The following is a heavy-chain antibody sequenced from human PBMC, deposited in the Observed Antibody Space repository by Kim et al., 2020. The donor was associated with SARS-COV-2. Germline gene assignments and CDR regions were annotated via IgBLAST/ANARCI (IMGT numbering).Heavy chain of an antibody. D-gene: IGHD3-3*01. Sequence: ASVKVSCKASGYTFTKYAITWVRQAPGQGLEWMGWISGNNGNTNYAQRLQGRVTMTRDTSTSTAYMELRSLRSDDTGVYYCARVAAKAYIDFWTGSRYFYAMDVWGQGTTVTVSS. CDR2: ISGNNGNT. V-gene: IGHV1-18*01. CDR1: GYTFTKYA. CDR3: ARVAAKAYIDFWTGSRYFYAMDV. J-gene: IGHJ6*02.